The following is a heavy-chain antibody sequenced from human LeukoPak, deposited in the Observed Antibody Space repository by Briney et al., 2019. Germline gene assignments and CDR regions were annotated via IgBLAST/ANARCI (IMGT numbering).Heavy chain of an antibody. CDR1: GCTFIGFV. Sequence: PGGSLRLSCAASGCTFIGFVMNWVRQAPAMELEWISYISTVGTTTHYADYVQGRLTISRDNAKDSLYLQMNSLRAEDTGVYYCATSDPYGDSLLDSWGQGTLVTVSS. D-gene: IGHD4-17*01. V-gene: IGHV3-48*03. CDR2: ISTVGTTT. J-gene: IGHJ4*02. CDR3: ATSDPYGDSLLDS.